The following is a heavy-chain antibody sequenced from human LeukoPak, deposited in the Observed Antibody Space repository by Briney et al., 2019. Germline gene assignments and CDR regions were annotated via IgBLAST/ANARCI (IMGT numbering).Heavy chain of an antibody. CDR1: GFTFSTYA. CDR2: ICGSGGST. J-gene: IGHJ5*02. V-gene: IGHV3-23*01. CDR3: AKDYEPLGGVRRWGDWFVP. D-gene: IGHD3-16*01. Sequence: GGSLRLSCAASGFTFSTYAMTWVRQAPGKGLEWVSLICGSGGSTYYADSERRRSTISRDSSKHTLYLQRNGTRADDTAVYYCAKDYEPLGGVRRWGDWFVPWGEGTLVSVSS.